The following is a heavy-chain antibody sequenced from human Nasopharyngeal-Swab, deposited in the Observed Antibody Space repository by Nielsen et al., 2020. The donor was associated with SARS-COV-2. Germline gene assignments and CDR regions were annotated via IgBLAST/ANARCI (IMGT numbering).Heavy chain of an antibody. CDR3: ARGRAIIMKGYYHYMDV. D-gene: IGHD3-16*01. V-gene: IGHV1-18*04. CDR2: VIPYNGNT. J-gene: IGHJ6*03. Sequence: ASVKVSCKASGYTFVTYGITWVRQAPGQGLEWMGWVIPYNGNTNYAQKFQGRVTMTTDTSTSTAYMELRSLRPDDTAVYYCARGRAIIMKGYYHYMDVWGAGTTVTVSS. CDR1: GYTFVTYG.